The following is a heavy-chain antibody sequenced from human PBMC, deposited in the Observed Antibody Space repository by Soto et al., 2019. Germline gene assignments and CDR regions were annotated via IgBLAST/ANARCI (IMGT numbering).Heavy chain of an antibody. CDR1: GFSFVNYA. V-gene: IGHV3-23*01. CDR3: AKATTNGGRFNPFES. J-gene: IGHJ4*02. D-gene: IGHD6-19*01. CDR2: LSGSGTST. Sequence: GWSLRLSCAASGFSFVNYAMNLVRQAPGKGLEWVSCLSGSGTSTYYADSVKGRFTISRDNSRDTLFLQMNSLTADDTAVYYCAKATTNGGRFNPFESWGEGAPVTVS.